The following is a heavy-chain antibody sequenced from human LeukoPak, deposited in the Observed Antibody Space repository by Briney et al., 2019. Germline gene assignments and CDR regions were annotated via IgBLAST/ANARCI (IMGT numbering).Heavy chain of an antibody. D-gene: IGHD3-16*01. CDR2: IWYVESDT. CDR3: ARDTRGRDLDY. Sequence: PGRSLRLSCAASGFTFNSYGMHWVRQAPGKGLEWVAVIWYVESDTSYADSVKGRFTISRDNSKNTLYLQMNSVRAEDTAVYFCARDTRGRDLDYWGQGTLVTVSS. CDR1: GFTFNSYG. V-gene: IGHV3-33*01. J-gene: IGHJ4*02.